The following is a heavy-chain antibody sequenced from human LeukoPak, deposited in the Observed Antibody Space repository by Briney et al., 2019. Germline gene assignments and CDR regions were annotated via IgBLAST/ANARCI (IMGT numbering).Heavy chain of an antibody. CDR1: GFTFSNFW. J-gene: IGHJ4*02. Sequence: GGSLRLSCAASGFTFSNFWMHWVRQAPGKGLVWVSRINSDGSDTSYADSVRGRLTISRDNAKNTLYLQMNSLRAEDTAIYYCVGGYDPHYWGQGTLVTVSS. D-gene: IGHD2-8*02. CDR3: VGGYDPHY. V-gene: IGHV3-74*01. CDR2: INSDGSDT.